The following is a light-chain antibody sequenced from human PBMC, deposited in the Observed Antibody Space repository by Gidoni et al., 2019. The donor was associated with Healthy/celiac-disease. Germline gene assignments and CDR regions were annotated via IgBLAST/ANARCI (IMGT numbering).Light chain of an antibody. J-gene: IGKJ1*01. Sequence: DLQMTQSPSTLSASVGARVTIPCRASQSISSWLAWYQQKPGKAPKLLIYKASSLESGVPSRFSGSGSGTEFTLTISSLQPDDFATYYCQQYNSYPTFXQXTKVEIK. V-gene: IGKV1-5*03. CDR3: QQYNSYPT. CDR2: KAS. CDR1: QSISSW.